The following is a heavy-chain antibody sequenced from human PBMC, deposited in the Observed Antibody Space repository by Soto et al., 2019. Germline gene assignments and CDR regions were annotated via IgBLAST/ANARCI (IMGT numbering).Heavy chain of an antibody. J-gene: IGHJ4*02. Sequence: SETLSLTCTVSGGSIISSSYYWGWIRQPPGKGLEWIGSIYYSGSTYYNPSLKSRVTISVDTSKNQFSLKLSSVTAADTAVYYCASHGVAVAGIDYWGQGTLVTVSS. CDR2: IYYSGST. V-gene: IGHV4-39*01. CDR3: ASHGVAVAGIDY. D-gene: IGHD6-19*01. CDR1: GGSIISSSYY.